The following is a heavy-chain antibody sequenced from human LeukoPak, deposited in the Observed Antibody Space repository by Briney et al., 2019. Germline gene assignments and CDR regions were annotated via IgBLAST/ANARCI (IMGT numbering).Heavy chain of an antibody. CDR1: GVPISSSIYY. J-gene: IGHJ4*02. CDR2: IYYSGSI. V-gene: IGHV4-39*01. D-gene: IGHD3-3*01. CDR3: ARRPKPSWYDFSPYFDY. Sequence: SETLSLTCTLSGVPISSSIYYWGWLRHPPGKGLEWSGSIYYSGSIYHNPSLKSRVTITVDTSKNQFSLKLSSVTAADTAVYYCARRPKPSWYDFSPYFDYWGQGTLVTASS.